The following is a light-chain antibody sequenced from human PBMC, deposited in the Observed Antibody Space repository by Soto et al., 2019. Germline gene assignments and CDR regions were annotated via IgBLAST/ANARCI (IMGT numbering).Light chain of an antibody. Sequence: EIVLTQSPATLSLSPGERATLSCRASQSVNTMLAWYQQKPGQAPRLLIYDASTRATGIPARFSGSGSETDFTLTISSLEPEDFAVYYCYQRSTRPTYTFVQGTNLEIK. V-gene: IGKV3-11*01. CDR3: YQRSTRPTYT. CDR2: DAS. J-gene: IGKJ2*01. CDR1: QSVNTM.